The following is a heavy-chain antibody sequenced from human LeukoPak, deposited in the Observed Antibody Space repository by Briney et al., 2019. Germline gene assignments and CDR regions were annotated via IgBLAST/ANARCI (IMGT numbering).Heavy chain of an antibody. J-gene: IGHJ4*02. CDR3: ASGKETSMAQGY. CDR1: GFTFSSYE. V-gene: IGHV3-53*01. Sequence: GGSLRLSCAASGFTFSSYEMNWVRQAPGKGLEWVSVIYSGSSIYYADSVKGRFTISRDISKNTVDLQLNSLRAEDTAVYYCASGKETSMAQGYWGQGTLVTVSS. D-gene: IGHD5-18*01. CDR2: IYSGSSI.